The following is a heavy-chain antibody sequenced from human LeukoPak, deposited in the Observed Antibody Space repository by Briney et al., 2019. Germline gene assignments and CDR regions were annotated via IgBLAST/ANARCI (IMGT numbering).Heavy chain of an antibody. J-gene: IGHJ6*03. CDR3: ARAGPAALTLIYYYYMDV. CDR1: GYSISGGYY. V-gene: IGHV4-38-2*01. D-gene: IGHD2-2*01. Sequence: SSETLSLTCAVSGYSISGGYYWGWILQPPGKGLEWIGSIYHSGSTYYNPSLKSRVTISVDTSKNQFSLKLSSVTAADTAVYYCARAGPAALTLIYYYYMDVWGKGTTVTVSS. CDR2: IYHSGST.